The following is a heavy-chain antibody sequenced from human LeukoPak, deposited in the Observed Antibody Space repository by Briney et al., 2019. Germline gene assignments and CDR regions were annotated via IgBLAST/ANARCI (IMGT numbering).Heavy chain of an antibody. CDR3: ASWPGAWYGDDF. CDR1: GFTFSSNY. D-gene: IGHD3-10*01. CDR2: IFGGDGS. V-gene: IGHV3-53*01. J-gene: IGHJ4*02. Sequence: GGSLRLSCAASGFTFSSNYMSWVRQAPGKGLEWVSVIFGGDGSYYADSVRGRFTISRDNSKNTLYLQMNSLRAEDTAVYYCASWPGAWYGDDFWGQGTLVTVSS.